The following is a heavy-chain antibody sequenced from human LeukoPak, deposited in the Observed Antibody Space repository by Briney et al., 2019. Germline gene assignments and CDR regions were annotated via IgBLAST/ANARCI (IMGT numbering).Heavy chain of an antibody. V-gene: IGHV3-21*01. CDR1: GFTFNNYI. Sequence: GGSLRLSCAASGFTFNNYIMNWVRQAPGKGLEWVSSISSSSDYIYYADSVKGRFTISRDNAKNSLYLQMNSLRAEDTAVYYCARDVGSYYYDSSGYCDYWGQGTLVTVSS. D-gene: IGHD3-22*01. CDR2: ISSSSDYI. CDR3: ARDVGSYYYDSSGYCDY. J-gene: IGHJ4*02.